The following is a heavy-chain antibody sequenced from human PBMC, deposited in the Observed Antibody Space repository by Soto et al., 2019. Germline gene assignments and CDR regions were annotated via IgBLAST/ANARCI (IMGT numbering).Heavy chain of an antibody. D-gene: IGHD4-17*01. CDR1: GGSVSSGSYY. CDR3: ARSKGLRGDYMDV. Sequence: SETLSLTCTVSGGSVSSGSYYWSWIRQPPGKGLEWIGYIYYSGSTNYNPSLKSRVTISVDTSKNQFSLKLSSVTAADTAVYYCARSKGLRGDYMDVWGKGTTVTVSS. CDR2: IYYSGST. J-gene: IGHJ6*03. V-gene: IGHV4-61*01.